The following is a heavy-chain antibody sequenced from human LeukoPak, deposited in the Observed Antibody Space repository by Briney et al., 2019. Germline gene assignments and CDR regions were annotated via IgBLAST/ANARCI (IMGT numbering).Heavy chain of an antibody. D-gene: IGHD3-10*01. V-gene: IGHV1-8*03. CDR1: GYTFTGYY. CDR2: MNPNSGNT. J-gene: IGHJ4*02. Sequence: GASVKVSCKASGYTFTGYYMHWVRQATGQGLEWMGWMNPNSGNTGYAQKFQGRVTITRNTSISTAYMELSSLRSEDTAVYYCARPRGGSGSYYDYWGQGTLVTVSS. CDR3: ARPRGGSGSYYDY.